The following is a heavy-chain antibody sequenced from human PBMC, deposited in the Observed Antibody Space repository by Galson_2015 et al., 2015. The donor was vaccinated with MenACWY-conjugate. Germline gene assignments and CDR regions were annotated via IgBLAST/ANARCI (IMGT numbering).Heavy chain of an antibody. Sequence: SVPVCCKASGYTFTSYGVSWVRQAPGQGLERMGWISAYNGVTNYAQTLQGRVSMTTDTSTTSAYVELSRLTSDDTAVYYCARWGPSSYLLEYWGQGTLVTVSS. D-gene: IGHD6-6*01. CDR2: ISAYNGVT. CDR1: GYTFTSYG. J-gene: IGHJ4*02. CDR3: ARWGPSSYLLEY. V-gene: IGHV1-18*01.